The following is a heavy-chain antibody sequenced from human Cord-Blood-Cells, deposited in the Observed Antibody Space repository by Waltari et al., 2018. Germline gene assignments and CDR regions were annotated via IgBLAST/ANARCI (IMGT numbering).Heavy chain of an antibody. CDR3: ARDETGLYFDY. Sequence: QVRLVESGGGVVQPGRSLGLSCAAAGFPFSSYGMNWVRQAPGKGLEWVAVIWYDGSNKYYADSVKGRFTISRDNSKNTLYLQMNSLRAEDTAVYYCARDETGLYFDYWGQGTLVTVSS. V-gene: IGHV3-33*01. D-gene: IGHD3-9*01. J-gene: IGHJ4*02. CDR2: IWYDGSNK. CDR1: GFPFSSYG.